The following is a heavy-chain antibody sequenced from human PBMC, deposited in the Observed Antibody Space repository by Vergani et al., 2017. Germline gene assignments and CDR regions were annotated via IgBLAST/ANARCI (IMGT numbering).Heavy chain of an antibody. CDR1: GFTFSSYA. J-gene: IGHJ4*02. V-gene: IGHV3-23*01. CDR2: ISGSGGST. Sequence: EVQLLESGGDLVQPGGSLRLSCAASGFTFSSYAMSWVRQAPGKGLEWVSAISGSGGSTYYADSVKGRFTISRDNSKNTLYLQMNSLRAEDTAVYYCAKDRYQYSGSYLVDYWGQGTLVTVSS. CDR3: AKDRYQYSGSYLVDY. D-gene: IGHD1-26*01.